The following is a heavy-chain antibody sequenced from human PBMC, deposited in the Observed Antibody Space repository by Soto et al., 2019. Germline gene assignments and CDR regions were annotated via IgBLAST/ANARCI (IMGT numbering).Heavy chain of an antibody. CDR3: ARSSISGIFYYYY. Sequence: QVQLVQSGAEVKKPGASVKVSCKDSGYTFTDNGVSWMRQAPGQGLERMGWINPNNGNTKYAQNFQGRVTMTTDTSTSTAYVELMSLRSDDTAMYYCARSSISGIFYYYYWGQGTLVTVSS. J-gene: IGHJ4*02. V-gene: IGHV1-18*01. D-gene: IGHD3-10*01. CDR1: GYTFTDNG. CDR2: INPNNGNT.